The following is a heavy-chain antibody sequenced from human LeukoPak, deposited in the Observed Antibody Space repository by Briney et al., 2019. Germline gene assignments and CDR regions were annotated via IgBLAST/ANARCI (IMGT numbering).Heavy chain of an antibody. D-gene: IGHD6-13*01. CDR3: ARDRLYSSSPLDY. CDR1: GGTFSSYT. J-gene: IGHJ4*02. Sequence: GASVKVSCKASGGTFSSYTISWVRQAPGQGLEWMGRIIPILGIANYAQKFQGRVTITADKSTSTAYMELSSLRSEDTAVYYCARDRLYSSSPLDYWGQGTLVTVSS. CDR2: IIPILGIA. V-gene: IGHV1-69*04.